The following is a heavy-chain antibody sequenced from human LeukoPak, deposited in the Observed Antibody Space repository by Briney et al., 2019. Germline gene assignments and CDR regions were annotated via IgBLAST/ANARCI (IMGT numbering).Heavy chain of an antibody. CDR2: VSGSGGST. V-gene: IGHV3-23*01. J-gene: IGHJ4*02. Sequence: PGGSLRLSCAASGFTFSNYWMHWVRQAPGKGLEWVSGVSGSGGSTKHADSVKGRFTISRDNSKNTLYLQMNSLRAEDTAVYYCARSGYYKSGTFDYWGQGTLVTVSS. CDR1: GFTFSNYW. D-gene: IGHD3-3*01. CDR3: ARSGYYKSGTFDY.